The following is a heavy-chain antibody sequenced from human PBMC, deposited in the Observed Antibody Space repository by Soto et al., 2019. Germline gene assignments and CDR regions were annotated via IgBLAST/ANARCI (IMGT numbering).Heavy chain of an antibody. CDR3: ARYRDMGTITRFYDYYGMDV. V-gene: IGHV3-30-3*01. Sequence: QVQLVESGGGVVQPGRSLRLSCAASGFTFSSYAMHWVRQAPGKGLEWVAVISYDGSNKYYADSVKGRFTISRDNSKNTMYLQMNSLRAEGTAVYYCARYRDMGTITRFYDYYGMDVWGQGTTVTVSS. J-gene: IGHJ6*02. CDR1: GFTFSSYA. D-gene: IGHD5-12*01. CDR2: ISYDGSNK.